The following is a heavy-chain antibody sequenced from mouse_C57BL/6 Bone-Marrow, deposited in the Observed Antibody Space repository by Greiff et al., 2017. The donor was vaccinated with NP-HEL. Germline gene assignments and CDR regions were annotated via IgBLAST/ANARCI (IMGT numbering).Heavy chain of an antibody. CDR2: INPGSGGT. V-gene: IGHV1-54*01. Sequence: QVQLQQSGAELVRPGTSVKVSCKASGYAFTNYLIEWVKQRPGQGLEWIGVINPGSGGTNYNEKFKGKATLTADKSSSTAYMQLSSLTSEDSAVYFCARGGVKGLMDYWGQGTSVTVSS. CDR3: ARGGVKGLMDY. CDR1: GYAFTNYL. J-gene: IGHJ4*01. D-gene: IGHD1-3*01.